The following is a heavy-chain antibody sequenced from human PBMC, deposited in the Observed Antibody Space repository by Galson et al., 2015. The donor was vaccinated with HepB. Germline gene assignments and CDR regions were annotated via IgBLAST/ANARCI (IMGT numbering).Heavy chain of an antibody. J-gene: IGHJ4*02. Sequence: SLRLSCAASGFTFSSSAMTWVRQAPGKGLEWVSTISVSGSSTYYADSVRGRFTISRDNSKNTLYLQMNSLRAEDTATYYCAKVQEYSSYVDHWGQGTLVTVSS. D-gene: IGHD6-6*01. CDR2: ISVSGSST. CDR3: AKVQEYSSYVDH. CDR1: GFTFSSSA. V-gene: IGHV3-23*01.